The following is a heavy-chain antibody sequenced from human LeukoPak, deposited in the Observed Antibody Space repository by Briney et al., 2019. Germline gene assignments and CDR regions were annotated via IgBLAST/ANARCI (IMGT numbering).Heavy chain of an antibody. CDR1: SGFISSYY. CDR3: ARARYCSYGVCRIYGIDV. Sequence: PSETLSLTCTVSSGFISSYYWRWIRQPPGKGLEWIGYIYHSGSTNYNPSPSLKSRVTISVDRSSNQFSLKLIYVTDEDTPVYYCARARYCSYGVCRIYGIDVWGQGTTVTVSS. V-gene: IGHV4-59*01. CDR2: IYHSGST. D-gene: IGHD2-8*01. J-gene: IGHJ6*02.